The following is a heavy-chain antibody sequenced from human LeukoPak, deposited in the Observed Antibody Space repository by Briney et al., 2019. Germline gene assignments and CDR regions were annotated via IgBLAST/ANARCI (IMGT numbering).Heavy chain of an antibody. D-gene: IGHD5-24*01. Sequence: GGSLRLSCAASGFIFTNYAMTWVRQAPGKGLEGVSGISGSGGSTYYADSVKGRFTISRDKSKNTLYLQMNSLRAEDTAVYYCAKDRDGYNTDFDYWGQGTLVTVSS. J-gene: IGHJ4*02. CDR2: ISGSGGST. CDR3: AKDRDGYNTDFDY. V-gene: IGHV3-23*01. CDR1: GFIFTNYA.